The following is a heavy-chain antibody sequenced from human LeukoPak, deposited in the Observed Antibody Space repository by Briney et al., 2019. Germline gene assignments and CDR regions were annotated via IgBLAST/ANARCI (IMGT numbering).Heavy chain of an antibody. CDR1: GGSFTGYH. J-gene: IGHJ4*02. V-gene: IGHV4-34*01. D-gene: IGHD5-12*01. Sequence: KPSETLSLTCAVYGGSFTGYHWSWIRQPPGKGLEWIGEINHSGSTNYNPSLKSRVTISVDTSKNQFSLKLTSVTAADTAVYYCARGAARRDGYKWGQGTQVTVSS. CDR2: INHSGST. CDR3: ARGAARRDGYK.